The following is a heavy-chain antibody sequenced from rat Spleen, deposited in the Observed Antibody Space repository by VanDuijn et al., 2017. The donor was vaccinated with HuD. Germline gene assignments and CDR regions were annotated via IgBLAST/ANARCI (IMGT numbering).Heavy chain of an antibody. CDR2: ISTGGGTP. CDR1: GFTFSNFG. J-gene: IGHJ2*01. CDR3: ARFRLGYYYFDY. V-gene: IGHV5S13*01. D-gene: IGHD1-11*01. Sequence: EVQLVESGGGLVQPGRSLKLSCAASGFTFSNFGMAWVRQAPTKGLEWVASISTGGGTPYYRDSVKGRFTISRDDGESTLYLQMNSLRSEDTATYYCARFRLGYYYFDYWGQGVMVTVSS.